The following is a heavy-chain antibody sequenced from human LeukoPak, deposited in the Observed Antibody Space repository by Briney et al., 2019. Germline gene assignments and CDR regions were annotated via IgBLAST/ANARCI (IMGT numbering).Heavy chain of an antibody. CDR3: ATTRRRNYDFWSGYYGFPYY. D-gene: IGHD3-3*01. J-gene: IGHJ4*02. CDR2: IIPIFGTA. CDR1: GGTFSSYA. Sequence: SVKVSCKASGGTFSSYAIRWVRQAPGQGLEWMGGIIPIFGTANYAQKFQGRVTITADESTSTAYMELSSLRSEDTAVYYCATTRRRNYDFWSGYYGFPYYWGQGTLVTVSS. V-gene: IGHV1-69*13.